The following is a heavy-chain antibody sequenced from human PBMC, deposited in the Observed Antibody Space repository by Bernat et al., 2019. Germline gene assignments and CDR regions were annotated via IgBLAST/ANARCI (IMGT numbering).Heavy chain of an antibody. D-gene: IGHD6-19*01. CDR1: GFTLSSYG. Sequence: EVQLVESGGGLVKPGGSLRLSCAASGFTLSSYGMNWVRQAPGKGLEWVSAISGSGDSTYYADSVKGRFTTSRDNSKNTLYLQMNSLRVEDTAVYYCAKDGDSSGWYDYWGQGTLVTVSS. V-gene: IGHV3-23*04. CDR2: ISGSGDST. J-gene: IGHJ4*02. CDR3: AKDGDSSGWYDY.